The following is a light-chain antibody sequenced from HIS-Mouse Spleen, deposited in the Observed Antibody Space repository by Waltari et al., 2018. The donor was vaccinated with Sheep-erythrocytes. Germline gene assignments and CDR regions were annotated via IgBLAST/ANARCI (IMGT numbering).Light chain of an antibody. Sequence: QSALTQPRSVSGSPGQSVTISCTGTSSDVGGYNYVSWYQQHPGKAPKLMIYAVSKRPSWVPDSFSGSKSGNTASLTISGLQAEDEADYDCCSYAGSYTFVVFGGGTKLTVL. CDR3: CSYAGSYTFVV. CDR2: AVS. J-gene: IGLJ2*01. V-gene: IGLV2-11*01. CDR1: SSDVGGYNY.